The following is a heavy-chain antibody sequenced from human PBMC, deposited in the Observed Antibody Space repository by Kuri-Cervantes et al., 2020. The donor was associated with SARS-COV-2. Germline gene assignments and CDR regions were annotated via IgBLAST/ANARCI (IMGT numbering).Heavy chain of an antibody. CDR3: ARDRYDFWSGLGYYYYGMDV. D-gene: IGHD3-3*01. J-gene: IGHJ6*02. Sequence: GGSLRLSCAASGFTFSSYWMHWVRQAPGKGLVWVSRINSDGSSTSYADSVKGRFTISRDNAKNTLYLQMNSLRAKDTAVYYCARDRYDFWSGLGYYYYGMDVWGQGTTVTVSS. V-gene: IGHV3-74*01. CDR2: INSDGSST. CDR1: GFTFSSYW.